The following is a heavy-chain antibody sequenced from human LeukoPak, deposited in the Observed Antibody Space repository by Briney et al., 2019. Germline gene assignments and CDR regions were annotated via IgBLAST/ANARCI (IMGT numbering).Heavy chain of an antibody. J-gene: IGHJ4*02. D-gene: IGHD3-16*02. CDR1: GGSFNGYY. CDR3: ARGRYSRDYVWGSYRFVY. V-gene: IGHV4-34*01. Sequence: SETLSLTCAVHGGSFNGYYGNWIRQPPGKGLEWIGEINHSGSTNYNPSLKSRVTISVDTSKNQFSLMLSSVTAADTAVYYCARGRYSRDYVWGSYRFVYWGQGTLVTVSS. CDR2: INHSGST.